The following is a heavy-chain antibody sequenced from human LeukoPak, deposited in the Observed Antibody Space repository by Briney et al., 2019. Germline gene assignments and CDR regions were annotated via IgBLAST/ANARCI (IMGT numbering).Heavy chain of an antibody. CDR1: GGSISSGGYY. CDR2: IYYSGST. Sequence: SQTLSLTCTVSGGSISSGGYYWSWIRQPPGKGLEWIGSIYYSGSTYYNPSLKSRVTISVDTSKNQFSLKLSSVTAADTAVYYCARKANWEGAFDIRGQGTMVTVSS. J-gene: IGHJ3*02. CDR3: ARKANWEGAFDI. D-gene: IGHD7-27*01. V-gene: IGHV4-39*07.